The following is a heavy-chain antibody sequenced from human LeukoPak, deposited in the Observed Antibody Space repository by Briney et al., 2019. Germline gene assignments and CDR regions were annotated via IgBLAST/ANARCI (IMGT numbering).Heavy chain of an antibody. D-gene: IGHD1-26*01. CDR2: IFISGGI. CDR1: GGSISNYF. Sequence: PSETLSLTCTVSGGSISNYFWSWIRQPPGKGLEWIGYIFISGGINYNPSLKSRVTMSEDRSKNQFSLELSSVTAADTAVYYCARLADTTVANYYLDYWGQGTLVTVSS. CDR3: ARLADTTVANYYLDY. J-gene: IGHJ4*02. V-gene: IGHV4-4*09.